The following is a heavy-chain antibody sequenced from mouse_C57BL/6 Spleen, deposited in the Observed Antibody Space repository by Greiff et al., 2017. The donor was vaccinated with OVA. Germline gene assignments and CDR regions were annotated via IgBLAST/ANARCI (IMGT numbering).Heavy chain of an antibody. D-gene: IGHD2-3*01. V-gene: IGHV14-4*01. Sequence: EVQLQQSGAELVRPGASVKLSCTASGFNIKDDYMHWVKQRPEQGLEWIGWIDPENGDTEYASKFQGKATITADTSSNTAYLQLSSLTSEDTAVYYCTTRDGYYIFDYWGQGTTLTVSS. J-gene: IGHJ2*01. CDR3: TTRDGYYIFDY. CDR1: GFNIKDDY. CDR2: IDPENGDT.